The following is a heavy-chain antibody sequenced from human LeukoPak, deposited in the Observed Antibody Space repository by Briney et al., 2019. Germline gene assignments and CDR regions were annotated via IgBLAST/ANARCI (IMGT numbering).Heavy chain of an antibody. CDR3: AKDNYYDSSGLWDY. Sequence: GESLRLSCAASGFTFSSYTMSWVRQAPGKGLEWVSAISGSGGSTYYADSVKGRFTISRDNSKNTLYLQMNSLRAEDTAVYYCAKDNYYDSSGLWDYWGQGTLVTVSS. V-gene: IGHV3-23*01. CDR1: GFTFSSYT. J-gene: IGHJ4*02. CDR2: ISGSGGST. D-gene: IGHD3-22*01.